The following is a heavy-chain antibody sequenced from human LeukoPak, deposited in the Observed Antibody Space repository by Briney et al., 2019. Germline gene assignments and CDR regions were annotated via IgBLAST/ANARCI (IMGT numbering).Heavy chain of an antibody. Sequence: KPSETLSLTCTVSGGTISSTSYYWGWIRQSPGKGLEWIGSVYYTGSTQDNPSLKGRVTISEDTSKNQFSLKLTSVTAEDTAVYYYARQLGDGYNLVYWFDPWGQGTLVTVSS. CDR3: ARQLGDGYNLVYWFDP. D-gene: IGHD5-24*01. J-gene: IGHJ5*02. V-gene: IGHV4-39*01. CDR1: GGTISSTSYY. CDR2: VYYTGST.